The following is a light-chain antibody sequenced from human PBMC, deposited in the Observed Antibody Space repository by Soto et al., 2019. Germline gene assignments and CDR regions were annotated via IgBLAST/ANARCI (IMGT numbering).Light chain of an antibody. CDR2: GAS. Sequence: ETVMTQSPATRSVSPGESATLSCGASQSVLTNVAWYQQKPGQAPRLLIYGASTRATGIPARFSGSGSGTQFNLTISSLQSEDFGFYYCQHYNSWPPAYTFGQGTKLEIK. V-gene: IGKV3-15*01. J-gene: IGKJ2*01. CDR3: QHYNSWPPAYT. CDR1: QSVLTN.